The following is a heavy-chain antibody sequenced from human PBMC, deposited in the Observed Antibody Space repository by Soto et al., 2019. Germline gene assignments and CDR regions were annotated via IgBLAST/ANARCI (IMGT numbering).Heavy chain of an antibody. CDR2: IKSKTDGGTT. CDR1: GFTVSSNY. Sequence: KAGGSLRLSCAASGFTVSSNYMSWVRQAPGKGLEWVGRIKSKTDGGTTDYAAPVKGRFTISRDDSKNTLYLQMNSLKTEDTAVYYCTTGSPDAFDIWGQGTMVTVSS. CDR3: TTGSPDAFDI. V-gene: IGHV3-15*01. J-gene: IGHJ3*02.